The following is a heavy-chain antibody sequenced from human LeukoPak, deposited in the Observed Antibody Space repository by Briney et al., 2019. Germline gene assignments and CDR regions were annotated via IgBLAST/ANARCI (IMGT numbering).Heavy chain of an antibody. CDR1: GGSTSSYY. V-gene: IGHV4-59*08. Sequence: SETLSLTCTVSGGSTSSYYWSWIRQPPGKGLEWIGYIYDSESTNYNPSLKSRVTISVDTSKNQFSLDLSSVTAADTAVYYCARHGIVDSSRKYYFDYWGQGTLVTVSS. CDR3: ARHGIVDSSRKYYFDY. D-gene: IGHD6-13*01. J-gene: IGHJ4*02. CDR2: IYDSEST.